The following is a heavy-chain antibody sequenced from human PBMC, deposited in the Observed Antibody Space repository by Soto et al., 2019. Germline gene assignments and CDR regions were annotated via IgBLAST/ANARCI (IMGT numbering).Heavy chain of an antibody. J-gene: IGHJ6*02. Sequence: GESLKSSCNGSWYSFTSYWISWVRQMPGKGLEWMGRIDPSDSYTNYSPSFQGHVTISADKSISTAYLQWSSLKASDTAMYYCARLGYCSGGSCPPYYYYGMDVWGQGTTVTVSS. CDR2: IDPSDSYT. CDR1: WYSFTSYW. D-gene: IGHD2-15*01. CDR3: ARLGYCSGGSCPPYYYYGMDV. V-gene: IGHV5-10-1*01.